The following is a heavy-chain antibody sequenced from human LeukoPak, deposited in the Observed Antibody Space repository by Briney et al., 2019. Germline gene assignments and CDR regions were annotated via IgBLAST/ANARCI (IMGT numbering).Heavy chain of an antibody. D-gene: IGHD1-26*01. V-gene: IGHV3-74*01. CDR3: AREAGVGDAFDI. CDR2: INTDGSST. Sequence: GGSLRLSCAASGFTFSSYWMHWVRHAPGKGLVWVSRINTDGSSTSYADSVKGRFTISRDNAKNTLYLQMNSLRAEDTAVYYCAREAGVGDAFDIWGQGTMVTVSS. J-gene: IGHJ3*02. CDR1: GFTFSSYW.